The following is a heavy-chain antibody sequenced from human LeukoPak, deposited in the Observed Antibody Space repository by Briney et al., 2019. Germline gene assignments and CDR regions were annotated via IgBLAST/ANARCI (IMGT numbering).Heavy chain of an antibody. CDR3: ARDYYDSSASATFDY. V-gene: IGHV3-21*01. Sequence: NPGGSLRLSCEASGFTFSDYTMNWVRQAPGKGLEWVSSISSGKSYIKYADSVKGRFSISRDNTKNSLFLEMRSLRVEDTAVYFCARDYYDSSASATFDYWGQGNLVTVSS. CDR1: GFTFSDYT. CDR2: ISSGKSYI. J-gene: IGHJ4*02. D-gene: IGHD3-22*01.